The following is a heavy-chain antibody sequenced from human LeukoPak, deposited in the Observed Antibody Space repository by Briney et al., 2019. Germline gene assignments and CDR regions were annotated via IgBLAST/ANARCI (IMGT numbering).Heavy chain of an antibody. Sequence: SETLSLTCGVYGGSFSGYYWSWIRQPPGKGLGWIGEINHSGSTNYNPSLKSRVTISVDTSKNQFSLKLSSVTAADTAMYYCAKESCSGGSCYIFDYWGQGTLVTVSS. D-gene: IGHD2-15*01. CDR1: GGSFSGYY. CDR3: AKESCSGGSCYIFDY. J-gene: IGHJ4*02. CDR2: INHSGST. V-gene: IGHV4-34*01.